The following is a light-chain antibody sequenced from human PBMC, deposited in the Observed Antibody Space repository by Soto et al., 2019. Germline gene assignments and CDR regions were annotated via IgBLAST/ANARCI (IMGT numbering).Light chain of an antibody. CDR3: QQYSNWPPIT. V-gene: IGKV3-20*01. Sequence: EIVLTQSPGILSLSPGERATLSCRASQSVSNDFLAWYQQKPGQAPRLLIYGASTRATDVPDRFSGSGSGADFTLSISRLEPEDFAVYYCQQYSNWPPITFGQGTRLEIK. J-gene: IGKJ5*01. CDR2: GAS. CDR1: QSVSNDF.